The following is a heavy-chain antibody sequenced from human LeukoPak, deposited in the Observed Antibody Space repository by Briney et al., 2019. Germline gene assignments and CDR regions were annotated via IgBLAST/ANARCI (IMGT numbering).Heavy chain of an antibody. CDR2: IYHNGDT. J-gene: IGHJ4*02. CDR1: GGSISPHY. Sequence: SETLSLTCTISGGSISPHYWPWIRQPPGKTLEWVGCIYHNGDTNYNPSSESRVTISPDTSRNQFSLKLTSVTAADTAVYFCARGQEGDSWGEGILVAVSS. CDR3: ARGQEGDS. V-gene: IGHV4-59*11.